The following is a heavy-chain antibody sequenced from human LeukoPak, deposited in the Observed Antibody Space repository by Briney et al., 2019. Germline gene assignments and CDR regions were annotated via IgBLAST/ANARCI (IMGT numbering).Heavy chain of an antibody. Sequence: ASVKGSCKASGYTFTAYYIHWVRQAPGQGVEWVGWINPISGGTNYGQQFQGRVTMTRDTSISTAYMELSSLRFDDTAVYYCARGVYCSSTSCYPTSRYFDWPWYYFDYWGQGTLVTVSS. D-gene: IGHD2-2*01. CDR1: GYTFTAYY. V-gene: IGHV1-2*02. CDR3: ARGVYCSSTSCYPTSRYFDWPWYYFDY. J-gene: IGHJ4*02. CDR2: INPISGGT.